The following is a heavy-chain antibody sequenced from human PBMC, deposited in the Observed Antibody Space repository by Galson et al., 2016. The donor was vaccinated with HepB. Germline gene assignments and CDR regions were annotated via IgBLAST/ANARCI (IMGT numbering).Heavy chain of an antibody. V-gene: IGHV5-51*01. J-gene: IGHJ3*01. D-gene: IGHD2-21*02. CDR2: VYPGNSEI. CDR3: ARHECRGSDCFSAYDF. Sequence: QSGAEVTKPGESLKVSCKGSGYRFAHYWIGWVRQMPGKGLESMGIVYPGNSEIRYNPSFQGQVTISADKSITTVYLQWNSLKASDSAIYYCARHECRGSDCFSAYDFWGQGTVVTVSS. CDR1: GYRFAHYW.